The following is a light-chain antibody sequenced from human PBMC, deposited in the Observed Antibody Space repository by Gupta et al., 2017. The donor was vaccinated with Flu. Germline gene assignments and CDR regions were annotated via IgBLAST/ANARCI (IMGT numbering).Light chain of an antibody. Sequence: GDRVTITCRASQGISRWLAWYQQKPGKAPKLLIYKVSTLEGGVPSRFSGSGSGTEFTLTISSLQPEDFAAYYCQQYNSYPYTFGQGTKLEIK. V-gene: IGKV1-5*03. CDR3: QQYNSYPYT. CDR2: KVS. J-gene: IGKJ2*01. CDR1: QGISRW.